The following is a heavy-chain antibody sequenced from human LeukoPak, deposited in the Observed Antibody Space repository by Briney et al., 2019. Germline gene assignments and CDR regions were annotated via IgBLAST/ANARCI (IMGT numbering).Heavy chain of an antibody. CDR1: GDSVSSNSAA. CDR2: TYYRSKWYN. J-gene: IGHJ6*03. D-gene: IGHD6-19*01. CDR3: ASEAVAGRALYYYYYYMDV. V-gene: IGHV6-1*01. Sequence: SQTLSLTCAISGDSVSSNSAAWNWIRQSPSRGLEWLGRTYYRSKWYNDYAVSVKSRITINPDTSKNQFSLQLNSVTPEDTAVYYCASEAVAGRALYYYYYYMDVWGKGTTVTVSS.